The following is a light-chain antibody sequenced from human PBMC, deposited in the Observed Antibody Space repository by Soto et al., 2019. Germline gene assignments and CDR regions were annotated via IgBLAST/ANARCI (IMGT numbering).Light chain of an antibody. J-gene: IGLJ2*01. CDR2: EVY. Sequence: QSVLTQPDSVSGSPGQSITISCTGTSSDVGDNKYVSWYQQHPGKAPKLMIYEVYHRPSGVSNRFSGSKSGNTASLTISGLQTEDEADYYCSSYTSRTTLVFGGGTKLTVL. CDR3: SSYTSRTTLV. V-gene: IGLV2-14*01. CDR1: SSDVGDNKY.